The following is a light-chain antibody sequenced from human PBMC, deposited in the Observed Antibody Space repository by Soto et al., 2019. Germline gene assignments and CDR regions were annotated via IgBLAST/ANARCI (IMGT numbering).Light chain of an antibody. CDR2: AAS. CDR1: QGISNY. Sequence: DIQMTQSPSSLSASVGDRVTITCRASQGISNYLAWYQQIPGKVPKLLISAASTLQSGVPSRFSGSGSETDFTLTISSRQPEDVATYYCQKYTNVPAFGGGTKVEIK. V-gene: IGKV1-27*01. J-gene: IGKJ4*01. CDR3: QKYTNVPA.